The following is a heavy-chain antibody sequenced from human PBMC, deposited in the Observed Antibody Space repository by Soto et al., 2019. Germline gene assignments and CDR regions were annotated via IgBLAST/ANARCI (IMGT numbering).Heavy chain of an antibody. D-gene: IGHD7-27*01. Sequence: SQTLSLTCVISGDSVSSNSAAWNWIRQSPSRGLEWLGRAYYRSKWYNDYAVSVKGRITINPDTSKNQFSLQLNSVTPEDTAVYYCARDFGASGLTWALGVYGMDVWGQVTSVTVSS. J-gene: IGHJ6*02. CDR1: GDSVSSNSAA. CDR2: AYYRSKWYN. CDR3: ARDFGASGLTWALGVYGMDV. V-gene: IGHV6-1*01.